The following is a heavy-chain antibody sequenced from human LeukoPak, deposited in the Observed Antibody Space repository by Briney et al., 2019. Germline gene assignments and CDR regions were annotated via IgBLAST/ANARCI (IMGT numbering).Heavy chain of an antibody. V-gene: IGHV3-48*04. CDR1: GFAFSSHG. CDR2: VSSTSSV. CDR3: ARVEREMAPLV. D-gene: IGHD5-24*01. J-gene: IGHJ4*02. Sequence: GGSLRLSCAASGFAFSSHGMNWVRQAPGKGLEWISYVSSTSSVYYADSVKGRFTISRDNAKNSLYLQMNSLRAEDTAVYYCARVEREMAPLVWGQGSLVTVSS.